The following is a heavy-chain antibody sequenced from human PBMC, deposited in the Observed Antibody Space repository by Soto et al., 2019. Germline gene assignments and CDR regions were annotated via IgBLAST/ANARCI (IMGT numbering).Heavy chain of an antibody. D-gene: IGHD3-22*01. V-gene: IGHV3-49*04. J-gene: IGHJ4*02. CDR1: GFTFSSYA. CDR2: SAISGTT. Sequence: PGGSLRLSCAASGFTFSSYAMSWVRQAPGKGLEWVSAISGTTEHAASVKGRFIISRDDSNGIAYLHMSSLKTEDSAVYYCTTAESPSIAYFFDSWGQGTLVTVSS. CDR3: TTAESPSIAYFFDS.